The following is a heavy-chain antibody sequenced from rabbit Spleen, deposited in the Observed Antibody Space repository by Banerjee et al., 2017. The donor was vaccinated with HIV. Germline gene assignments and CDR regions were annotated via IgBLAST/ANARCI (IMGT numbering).Heavy chain of an antibody. CDR1: GFSFSSSYY. CDR3: ARGDYVGSGGGGYPSNF. V-gene: IGHV1S45*01. CDR2: IYAGPNSDT. D-gene: IGHD4-2*01. Sequence: QEQLVESGGGLVQPEGSLTLTCTASGFSFSSSYYMCWVRQAPGKGPEWIACIYAGPNSDTYYASWVNGRFTISKTSSTTLTLQMTSLTAADTATYFCARGDYVGSGGGGYPSNFWGQGTLVTVS. J-gene: IGHJ3*01.